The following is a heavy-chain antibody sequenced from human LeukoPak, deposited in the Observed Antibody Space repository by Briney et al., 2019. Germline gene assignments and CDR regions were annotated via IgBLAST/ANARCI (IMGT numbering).Heavy chain of an antibody. CDR3: GQQQLVSNYPIDY. J-gene: IGHJ4*02. D-gene: IGHD6-13*01. V-gene: IGHV1-69*13. CDR1: GGTFSSYA. Sequence: GASVKVSCKASGGTFSSYAISWVRQAPGQGLEWMGGIIPIFGTANYAQKFQGRVTITADESTSTAYMELSSLRSEDTAVYYCGQQQLVSNYPIDYWGQGTLVTVSS. CDR2: IIPIFGTA.